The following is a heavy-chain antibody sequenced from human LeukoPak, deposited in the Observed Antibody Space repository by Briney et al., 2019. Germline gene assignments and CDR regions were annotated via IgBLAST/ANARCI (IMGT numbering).Heavy chain of an antibody. V-gene: IGHV3-30*04. CDR3: AKDIRRGDNYGYDQFAF. CDR2: ISYDGSNK. CDR1: GFTFSSYA. D-gene: IGHD5-18*01. Sequence: GGTLRLSCAASGFTFSSYAMHWVRQAPGKGLEWVAVISYDGSNKYYADSVKGRFTIFRDNSRKMVYLQMNSLRTEDTALYSCAKDIRRGDNYGYDQFAFWGQGTLVTVSS. J-gene: IGHJ4*02.